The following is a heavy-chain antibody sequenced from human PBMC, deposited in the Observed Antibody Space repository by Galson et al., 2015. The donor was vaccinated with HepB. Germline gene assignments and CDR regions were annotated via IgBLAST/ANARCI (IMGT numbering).Heavy chain of an antibody. CDR3: ATDGADVPAYYDRFIGTTAFGP. CDR1: GHTLTELV. J-gene: IGHJ3*01. Sequence: SVKVSCKVSGHTLTELVIHWVRQAPGEGLEWMGGFDPDDGETIYAQKFQGRVTVTEDISTETAYMELSSLRSDDTAVYYCATDGADVPAYYDRFIGTTAFGPWGRVTVVSVPS. V-gene: IGHV1-24*01. CDR2: FDPDDGET. D-gene: IGHD3-22*01.